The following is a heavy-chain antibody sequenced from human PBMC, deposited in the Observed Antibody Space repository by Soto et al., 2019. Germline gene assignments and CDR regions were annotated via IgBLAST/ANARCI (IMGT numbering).Heavy chain of an antibody. Sequence: TGGSLRLSCVASGFIVSNKYMSWVRQAPGKGLEWVSIIYSNDNRYYADSVKGRFTISRDNSKNTLYLYMNSLRADDTAVYYCARDYLVIPHRVIDYWGQGTLVTVSS. CDR1: GFIVSNKY. CDR2: IYSNDNR. J-gene: IGHJ4*02. CDR3: ARDYLVIPHRVIDY. D-gene: IGHD2-15*01. V-gene: IGHV3-53*01.